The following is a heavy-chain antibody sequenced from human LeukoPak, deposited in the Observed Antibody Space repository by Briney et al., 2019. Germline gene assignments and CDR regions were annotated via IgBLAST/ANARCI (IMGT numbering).Heavy chain of an antibody. J-gene: IGHJ2*01. Sequence: PSETLFLTCTVSGGSISSGDYYWSWIRQPPGKGLEWIGYIYYSGSTYYNPSLKSRVTISVDTSKNQFSLKLSSVTAADTAVYYCARDLAYCGGDCYSTRYWYFDLWGRGTLVTVSS. CDR2: IYYSGST. D-gene: IGHD2-21*02. CDR3: ARDLAYCGGDCYSTRYWYFDL. CDR1: GGSISSGDYY. V-gene: IGHV4-30-4*01.